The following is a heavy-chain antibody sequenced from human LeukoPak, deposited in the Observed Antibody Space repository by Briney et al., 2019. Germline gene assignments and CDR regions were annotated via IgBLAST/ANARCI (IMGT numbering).Heavy chain of an antibody. CDR3: ARSSTSCYACRDNWFDP. D-gene: IGHD2-2*01. Sequence: SVKVSCKASGGTFNSYAISWVRQAPGQGLEWMGGIIPIFGTTNYARKFRGRVTLTADKSTRTAYMELSSLRSEDTAVYYCARSSTSCYACRDNWFDPWGQGTLVTVSS. J-gene: IGHJ5*02. V-gene: IGHV1-69*06. CDR2: IIPIFGTT. CDR1: GGTFNSYA.